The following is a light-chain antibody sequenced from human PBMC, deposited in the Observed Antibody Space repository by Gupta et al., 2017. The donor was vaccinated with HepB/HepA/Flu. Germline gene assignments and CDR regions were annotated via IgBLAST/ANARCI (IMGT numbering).Light chain of an antibody. V-gene: IGLV1-40*01. Sequence: QSVLTQPPSVSGAPGQRVTISCTGSSSHIGAGYDVHWYQQRPATAPNLLIYGNSNRPSGVPDRFSGTKSGTTASLAITGLQAEEEADYYCQSDDSSMSGTVFGGGTKLTVL. CDR2: GNS. CDR1: SSHIGAGYD. CDR3: QSDDSSMSGTV. J-gene: IGLJ3*02.